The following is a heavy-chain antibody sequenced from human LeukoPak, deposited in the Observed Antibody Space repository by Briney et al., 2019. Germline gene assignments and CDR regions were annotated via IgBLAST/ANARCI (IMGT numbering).Heavy chain of an antibody. CDR3: TTFYGSGKGGAFDI. CDR2: INSDGSST. V-gene: IGHV3-74*01. J-gene: IGHJ3*02. CDR1: GFTFSSYW. D-gene: IGHD3-10*01. Sequence: GGSLRLSCAASGFTFSSYWMHWVRQVPGKGLVWVSRINSDGSSTNYADSVKGRFTISRDNAKNTLYLQMNSLRTEDTAVYYCTTFYGSGKGGAFDIWGQGTMVTVSS.